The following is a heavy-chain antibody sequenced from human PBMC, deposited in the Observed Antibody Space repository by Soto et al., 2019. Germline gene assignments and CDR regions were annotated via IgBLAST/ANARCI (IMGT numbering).Heavy chain of an antibody. V-gene: IGHV3-15*01. CDR3: TTAVTGWSYWSFFSYYYYYGMDV. J-gene: IGHJ6*02. D-gene: IGHD3-10*01. CDR1: GFTFSNAW. CDR2: IKSKTDGGTT. Sequence: GGSLRLSCAASGFTFSNAWMSWVRQAPGKGLEWVGRIKSKTDGGTTDYAAPVKGRFTISRDDSKNTLYLQMNSLKTEDTAVYYCTTAVTGWSYWSFFSYYYYYGMDVWGQGTTVTSP.